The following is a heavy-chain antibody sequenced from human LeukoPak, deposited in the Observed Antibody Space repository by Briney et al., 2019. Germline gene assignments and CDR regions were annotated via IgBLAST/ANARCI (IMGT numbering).Heavy chain of an antibody. CDR1: GFIFSSYW. D-gene: IGHD7-27*01. CDR3: VRESFSRGDFN. J-gene: IGHJ4*02. V-gene: IGHV3-7*01. CDR2: IKYDGNEK. Sequence: GGSLRLSCAASGFIFSSYWMTWVRQAPRKGLEWVATIKYDGNEKIYVNSVTGRFTISRDNAKNSLFLQMNSLTAEDTAVYYCVRESFSRGDFNWGQGTLVSVSS.